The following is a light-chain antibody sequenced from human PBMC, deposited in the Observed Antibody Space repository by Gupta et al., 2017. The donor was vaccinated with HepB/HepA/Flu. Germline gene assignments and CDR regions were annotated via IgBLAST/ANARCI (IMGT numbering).Light chain of an antibody. CDR1: QYVDIY. CDR2: DTS. J-gene: IGKJ5*01. CDR3: QQRRSWPIT. V-gene: IGKV3-11*01. Sequence: GERGTISCKASQYVDIYLAWYQQIPGQPPRLLIYDTSNRATGTPARFSGSGSGTDFTLTIASLEPEDFAIYYCQQRRSWPITFGQGTRLEIK.